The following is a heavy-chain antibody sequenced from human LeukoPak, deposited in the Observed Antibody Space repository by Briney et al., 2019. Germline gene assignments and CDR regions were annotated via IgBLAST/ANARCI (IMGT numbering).Heavy chain of an antibody. V-gene: IGHV3-9*01. CDR1: GFTFDDYA. Sequence: GGSLRLSCAASGFTFDDYAMHWVRQAPGKGLEWVSGISWKSGSIGYADSVKGRFTISRDNAKNSLYLQMNSLRAEDTALYYCAKVIDRSGWYLGFGIDYWGQGTLVTVSS. CDR2: ISWKSGSI. D-gene: IGHD6-19*01. CDR3: AKVIDRSGWYLGFGIDY. J-gene: IGHJ4*02.